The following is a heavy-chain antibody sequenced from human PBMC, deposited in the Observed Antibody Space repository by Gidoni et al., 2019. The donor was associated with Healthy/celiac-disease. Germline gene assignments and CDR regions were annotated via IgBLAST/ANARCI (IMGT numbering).Heavy chain of an antibody. CDR1: GYTFTGYY. J-gene: IGHJ4*02. CDR2: INPNSGGT. D-gene: IGHD6-13*01. V-gene: IGHV1-2*02. Sequence: QVQLVQSGAAVKKPGASVKVSCQASGYTFTGYYMHWVRQAPGQGLEWMGWINPNSGGTNYAQKLQGRVTMTRDTSISTAYMELSRLRSDDTAVYYCASGGVYSSSLDYWGQGTLVTVSS. CDR3: ASGGVYSSSLDY.